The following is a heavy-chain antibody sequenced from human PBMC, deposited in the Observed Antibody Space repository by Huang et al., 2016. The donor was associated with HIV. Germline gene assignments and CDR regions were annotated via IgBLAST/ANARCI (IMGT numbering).Heavy chain of an antibody. CDR2: ISKTSGAT. V-gene: IGHV3-48*01. D-gene: IGHD3-22*01. Sequence: EVQLVESGGGLAQPGGSLRLSCVASGYTFSTYSMKWVRKAPGNGREWVSYISKTSGATSYAESVKGRFTVSRDNVKNSLYLQMNRLRVEDTAMYYCVRDSSSGLQLRYWGQGALVIVS. CDR3: VRDSSSGLQLRY. CDR1: GYTFSTYS. J-gene: IGHJ4*02.